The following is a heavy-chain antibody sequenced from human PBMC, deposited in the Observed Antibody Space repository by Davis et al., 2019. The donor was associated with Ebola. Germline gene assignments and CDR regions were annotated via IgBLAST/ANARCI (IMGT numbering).Heavy chain of an antibody. Sequence: AASVKVSCKASGGTFSSYTISWVRQAPGQGLEWMGRIIPILGIANYAQKLQGRVTITADESTSTAYMELSSLRSEDTAVYYCARQGKWELPDYWGQGTLITVSS. CDR3: ARQGKWELPDY. CDR1: GGTFSSYT. D-gene: IGHD1-26*01. CDR2: IIPILGIA. J-gene: IGHJ4*02. V-gene: IGHV1-69*02.